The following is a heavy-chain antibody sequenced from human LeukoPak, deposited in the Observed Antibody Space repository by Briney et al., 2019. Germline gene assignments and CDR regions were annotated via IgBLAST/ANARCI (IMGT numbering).Heavy chain of an antibody. J-gene: IGHJ6*02. Sequence: GASVKVSCKAFGYTVTSYYMHWVRQAPGQGLEGLGIINPRVASTNYAQKVQGRVNKTRDTSTNTVYMELGSLRSEDTAVYYWRRGVGVRGNRIMDVWGQGTTVTVSS. CDR2: INPRVAST. CDR1: GYTVTSYY. CDR3: RRGVGVRGNRIMDV. D-gene: IGHD3-10*01. V-gene: IGHV1-46*01.